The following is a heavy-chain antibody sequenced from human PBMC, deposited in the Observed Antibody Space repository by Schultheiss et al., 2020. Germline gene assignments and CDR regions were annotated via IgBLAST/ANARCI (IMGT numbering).Heavy chain of an antibody. J-gene: IGHJ4*02. Sequence: SETLSLACTVSGGSISSSSYYWGWIRQPPGKGLEWIGSIYYSGSTYYNPSLKSRVTISVDKSKNQFSLKLSSVTAADTAVYYCARGKYCSGGSCYSFDYWGQGTLVTVSS. D-gene: IGHD2-15*01. CDR2: IYYSGST. CDR3: ARGKYCSGGSCYSFDY. CDR1: GGSISSSSYY. V-gene: IGHV4-39*07.